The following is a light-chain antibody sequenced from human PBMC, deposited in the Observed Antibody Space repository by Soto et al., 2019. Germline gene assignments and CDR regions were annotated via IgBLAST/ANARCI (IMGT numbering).Light chain of an antibody. CDR1: QSVSSTY. CDR3: QQYGGLPGYT. Sequence: EIVLTQSPGTLSLSQGESATLSCRASQSVSSTYLAWYQQKPGQAPRLLIYGASNRATGIPDRFSGSGSGTDFTLTISRLEPEDFAVYYCQQYGGLPGYTFGQGTKLEIK. J-gene: IGKJ2*01. V-gene: IGKV3-20*01. CDR2: GAS.